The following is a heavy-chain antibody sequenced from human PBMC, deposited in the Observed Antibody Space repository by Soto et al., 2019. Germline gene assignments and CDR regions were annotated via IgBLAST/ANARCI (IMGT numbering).Heavy chain of an antibody. CDR3: ARQGGYSKGIAAAGTLSYYYYMDV. CDR1: SGCVNSYY. J-gene: IGHJ6*03. V-gene: IGHV4-39*01. Sequence: SERMALTCAAYSGCVNSYYGGWIRQHPGKGLEWIGSIYYSGSTYYNPSLKSRVTISVDTSKNQFSLKLGSVTAADTAVYYCARQGGYSKGIAAAGTLSYYYYMDVWGKGTTVTVSS. D-gene: IGHD6-13*01. CDR2: IYYSGST.